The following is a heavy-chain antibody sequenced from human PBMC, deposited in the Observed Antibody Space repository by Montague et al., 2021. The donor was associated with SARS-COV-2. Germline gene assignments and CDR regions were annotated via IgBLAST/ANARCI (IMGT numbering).Heavy chain of an antibody. CDR3: ASGIYPSGSYYNRYYYGLNI. CDR1: GASLSGYY. D-gene: IGHD3-10*01. CDR2: IYHSANT. J-gene: IGHJ6*02. V-gene: IGHV4-34*01. Sequence: SETLSLTCTVSGASLSGYYWCWIRQPPEKGLEWIGEIYHSANTQYNPYLTSPVTISIDTSKNQFSLKMTSVTAADTATYYCASGIYPSGSYYNRYYYGLNIWGPGTTVIVSS.